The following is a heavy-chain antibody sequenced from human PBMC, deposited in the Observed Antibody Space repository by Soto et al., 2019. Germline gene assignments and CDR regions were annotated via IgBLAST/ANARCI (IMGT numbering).Heavy chain of an antibody. J-gene: IGHJ6*02. CDR3: AKDIWPGGGYGKGYYYYYYGMDV. D-gene: IGHD5-12*01. CDR2: ISGSGGST. CDR1: GFTFSSYA. Sequence: GGSLRLSCAASGFTFSSYAMSWVRQAPGKGLEWVSAISGSGGSTYYADSVKGRFTISGDNSKNTLYLQMNSLRAEDTAVYYCAKDIWPGGGYGKGYYYYYYGMDVWGQGTTVTVSS. V-gene: IGHV3-23*01.